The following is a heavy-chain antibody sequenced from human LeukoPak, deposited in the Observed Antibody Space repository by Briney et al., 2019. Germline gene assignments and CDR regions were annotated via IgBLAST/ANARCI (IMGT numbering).Heavy chain of an antibody. Sequence: PSETLSLTCTVSGGSISSGGYYWSWIRQHPGKGLEWIGYIYYSGSTYYNPSLKSRVTISVDTSKNQFSLKLSSVTAADTAVYYCARDRLIGSYFLFDYWGQGALVTVSS. CDR3: ARDRLIGSYFLFDY. J-gene: IGHJ4*02. D-gene: IGHD1-26*01. CDR2: IYYSGST. V-gene: IGHV4-31*03. CDR1: GGSISSGGYY.